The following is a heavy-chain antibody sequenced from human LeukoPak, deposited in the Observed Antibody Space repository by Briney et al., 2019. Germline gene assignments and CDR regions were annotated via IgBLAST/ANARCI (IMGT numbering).Heavy chain of an antibody. CDR1: GYTFTGYT. CDR3: ARDKAQWLASIDY. V-gene: IGHV1-3*01. D-gene: IGHD6-19*01. Sequence: ASVKVSCKASGYTFTGYTMHWVRQAPGQRLEWMGWINVDNGNTKCSQKFQGRVTITRDTSASTAYMELSSLTSEDTAVYYCARDKAQWLASIDYWGQGTLVTVSS. J-gene: IGHJ4*02. CDR2: INVDNGNT.